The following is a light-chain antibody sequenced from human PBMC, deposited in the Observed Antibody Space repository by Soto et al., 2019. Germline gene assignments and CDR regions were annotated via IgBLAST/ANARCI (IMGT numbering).Light chain of an antibody. CDR2: SNN. Sequence: QLVLTQPPSASGTPGQRVTISCSGSSSNIGSNTVNWYQQLPGTAPKLLIYSNNQRPSGVPDRFSGSKSGTSASLAISGLQSEDEADYYCAAWDDSLNGWVFGGGIKLTVL. J-gene: IGLJ3*02. CDR3: AAWDDSLNGWV. CDR1: SSNIGSNT. V-gene: IGLV1-44*01.